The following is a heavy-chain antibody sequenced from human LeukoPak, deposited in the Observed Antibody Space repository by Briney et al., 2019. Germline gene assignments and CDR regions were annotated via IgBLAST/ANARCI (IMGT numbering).Heavy chain of an antibody. CDR2: IYPGDSDT. Sequence: GKSLKISCKGSGYRYISYSIAWAGHMPGKGLEGMSIIYPGDSDTRSSPSFQGQVTLSADKSISPAYLQWGSLKASDTAMYYWASLSRAVLTYGMDVWGKGTTVTVSS. V-gene: IGHV5-51*01. J-gene: IGHJ6*04. D-gene: IGHD6-19*01. CDR3: ASLSRAVLTYGMDV. CDR1: GYRYISYS.